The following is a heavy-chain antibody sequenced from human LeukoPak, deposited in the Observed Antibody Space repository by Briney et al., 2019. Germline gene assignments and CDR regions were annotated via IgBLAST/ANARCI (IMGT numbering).Heavy chain of an antibody. CDR1: GFTFSSYE. D-gene: IGHD3-22*01. CDR3: ARDSVYYDSSGYYPSTFDY. V-gene: IGHV3-48*03. J-gene: IGHJ4*02. Sequence: GGSLRLSCAASGFTFSSYEMNWVRQAPGKGLEWVSYISSIGSTIYYADSVKGRFTISRDNAKNSLYLQMNSLRAEDTAVYYCARDSVYYDSSGYYPSTFDYWGQGTLVTVSS. CDR2: ISSIGSTI.